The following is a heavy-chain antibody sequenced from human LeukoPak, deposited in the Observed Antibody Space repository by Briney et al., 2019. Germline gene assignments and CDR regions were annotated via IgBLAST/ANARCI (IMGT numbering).Heavy chain of an antibody. CDR2: ISAYNGNT. J-gene: IGHJ5*02. Sequence: ASVKVSCKASGYTFTSYGISWVRQAPGQGLEWMGWISAYNGNTNYAQKLQGGVTMTTDTSTSTAYMELRSLRSDDTAVYYCARTMGVPAAIFLGYSNWFDPWGQGTLVTVSS. D-gene: IGHD2-2*01. CDR1: GYTFTSYG. V-gene: IGHV1-18*01. CDR3: ARTMGVPAAIFLGYSNWFDP.